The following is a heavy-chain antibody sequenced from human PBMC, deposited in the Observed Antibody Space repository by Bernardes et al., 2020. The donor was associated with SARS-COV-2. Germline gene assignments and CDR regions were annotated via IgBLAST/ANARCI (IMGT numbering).Heavy chain of an antibody. CDR2: ISYEGSRK. V-gene: IGHV3-30*18. Sequence: GSLRLSCTASGFSFNNYGMHWVRQAPGKGLEWVAFISYEGSRKYYLDSLMGRFTISKDNSKNTLYLQMNSLREDDTAVYYCVKRRAIFELWAGNFDFWGQGTLVTVSS. D-gene: IGHD3-10*02. J-gene: IGHJ4*02. CDR3: VKRRAIFELWAGNFDF. CDR1: GFSFNNYG.